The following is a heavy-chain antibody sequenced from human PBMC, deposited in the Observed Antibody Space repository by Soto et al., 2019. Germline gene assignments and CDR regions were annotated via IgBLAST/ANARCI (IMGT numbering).Heavy chain of an antibody. D-gene: IGHD4-17*01. Sequence: GGSLRLSCAASGFMFSNYWMSWVRQVPGKGLEWVAIIKQDGSDKYYVDSVKGRFTISRDNAKNSLYLQMNSLRIEDAAVYYCARNRDYAFDYWGRGTLVTVSS. V-gene: IGHV3-7*01. CDR2: IKQDGSDK. CDR1: GFMFSNYW. J-gene: IGHJ4*02. CDR3: ARNRDYAFDY.